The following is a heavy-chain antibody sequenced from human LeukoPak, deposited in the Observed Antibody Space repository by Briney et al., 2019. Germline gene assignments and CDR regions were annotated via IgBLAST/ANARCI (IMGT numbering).Heavy chain of an antibody. V-gene: IGHV3-30*18. J-gene: IGHJ4*02. Sequence: PGGSLRLSCAASGFTFSSYGMHWVRQAPGKGLEWVAVISYDGSNKYYADSVKGRFTISRDNSKNTLYLQMNSLRAEDTAVYYCAKEIQLWALGDYWGQGTLVTVSS. CDR3: AKEIQLWALGDY. CDR2: ISYDGSNK. D-gene: IGHD5-18*01. CDR1: GFTFSSYG.